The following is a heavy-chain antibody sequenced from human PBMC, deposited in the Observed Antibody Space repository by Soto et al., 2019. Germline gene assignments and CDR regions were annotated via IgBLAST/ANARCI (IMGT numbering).Heavy chain of an antibody. CDR1: GYTFTSYY. D-gene: IGHD2-21*02. CDR2: INPSGGST. V-gene: IGHV1-46*01. CDR3: ARGPVVTAISSVMLCWFDP. Sequence: QVQLVQSGAEVKKPGASVKVSCKASGYTFTSYYMHWVRQAPGQGLEWMGIINPSGGSTSYAQKFQGRVTMTRDTSTSTVYMELSSLRSEDTAVYYCARGPVVTAISSVMLCWFDPWGQGTLVTVSS. J-gene: IGHJ5*02.